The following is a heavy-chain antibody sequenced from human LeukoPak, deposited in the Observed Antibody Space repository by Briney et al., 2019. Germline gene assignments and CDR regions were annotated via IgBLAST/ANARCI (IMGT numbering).Heavy chain of an antibody. D-gene: IGHD1-7*01. Sequence: SVKVSCKASGGTFSSYAISWVRQAPGQGLEWMGGIIPILGIANYAQKFQGRVTITADKSTSTAYMELSSLRSEDTAVYYCAANWNYAQYYYGMDVWGQGTTVTVSS. CDR3: AANWNYAQYYYGMDV. CDR2: IIPILGIA. CDR1: GGTFSSYA. J-gene: IGHJ6*02. V-gene: IGHV1-69*10.